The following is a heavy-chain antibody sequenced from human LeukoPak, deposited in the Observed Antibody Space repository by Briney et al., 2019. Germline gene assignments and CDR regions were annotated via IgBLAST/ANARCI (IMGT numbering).Heavy chain of an antibody. J-gene: IGHJ4*02. CDR1: GFTFSSYA. D-gene: IGHD3-22*01. CDR3: ARDRDSSGYYLDY. Sequence: AGGSLRLSCAASGFTFSSYAMSWVRQAPGKGLEWVSTISGSGGSTYYADSVKGRFTISRDNSKNTLSLQMNSLRAEDTAVYYCARDRDSSGYYLDYWGQGTLVTVSS. V-gene: IGHV3-23*01. CDR2: ISGSGGST.